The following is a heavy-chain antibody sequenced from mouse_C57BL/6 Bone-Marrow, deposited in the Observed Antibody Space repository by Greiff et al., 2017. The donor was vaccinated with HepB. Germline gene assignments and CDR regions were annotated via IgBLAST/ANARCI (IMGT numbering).Heavy chain of an antibody. CDR3: ARQHWDGSMDY. CDR1: GFTFSSYG. D-gene: IGHD4-1*01. V-gene: IGHV5-6*02. CDR2: ISSGGSDT. J-gene: IGHJ4*01. Sequence: DVMLVESGGDLVKPGGSLKLSCAASGFTFSSYGMSWVRQTPDNRLEWVATISSGGSDTYYPDSVKGRFTISRDNAKNTLYLQMRSLKSEDTAMYYCARQHWDGSMDYWGRGTSVTVSS.